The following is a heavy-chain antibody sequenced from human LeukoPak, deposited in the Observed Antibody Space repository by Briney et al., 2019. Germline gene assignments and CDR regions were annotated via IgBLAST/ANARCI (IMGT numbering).Heavy chain of an antibody. D-gene: IGHD6-13*01. CDR3: ARDPGSSSFDY. J-gene: IGHJ4*02. CDR1: GFTFSSFW. V-gene: IGHV3-7*01. Sequence: GGSLRLSCVASGFTFSSFWMRWVRQAPGKGLEFVANIDQDGSVRNYVDSVKGRFIISRDNAKNSLYLQMDSLRAEDTAVYFCARDPGSSSFDYWGLGTPVTVSS. CDR2: IDQDGSVR.